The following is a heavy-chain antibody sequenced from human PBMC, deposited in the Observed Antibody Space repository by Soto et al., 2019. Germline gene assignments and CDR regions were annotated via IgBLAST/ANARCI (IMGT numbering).Heavy chain of an antibody. CDR2: INSNGVIT. Sequence: EVQLLESGGGLVQPGGSLRLSCAASGFTFSSYAMGWVRQAPGKGLEGVSLINSNGVITYYTDSAKGRFTISRDNSMNTLFLQMNSLRAEDTAIYYCAKEVTSCCYPGFDSWGQGTLVTVSS. J-gene: IGHJ4*02. V-gene: IGHV3-23*01. CDR1: GFTFSSYA. D-gene: IGHD2-2*01. CDR3: AKEVTSCCYPGFDS.